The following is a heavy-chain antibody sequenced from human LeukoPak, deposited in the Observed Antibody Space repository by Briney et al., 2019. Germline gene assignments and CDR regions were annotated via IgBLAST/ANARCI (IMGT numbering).Heavy chain of an antibody. Sequence: GRSLRLSCAASGFTFSSYAMHWVRQAPGKGLEWVAVISYDGSNKYYADSVKGRFTISRDNSKNTLYLQMNGLRADDTAVYYCAKERTGGWPFDYWGQGTLVTVSS. D-gene: IGHD6-19*01. CDR2: ISYDGSNK. CDR3: AKERTGGWPFDY. J-gene: IGHJ4*02. CDR1: GFTFSSYA. V-gene: IGHV3-30-3*01.